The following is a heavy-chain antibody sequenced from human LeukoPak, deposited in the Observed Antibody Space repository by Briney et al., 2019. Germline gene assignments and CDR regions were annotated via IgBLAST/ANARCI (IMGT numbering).Heavy chain of an antibody. CDR3: ARWFSDDFWSAIYYFDY. J-gene: IGHJ4*02. V-gene: IGHV4-59*01. Sequence: PSETLSLTCTVSGGSISSYYWSWIRQPPGKGLEWIGYIYYSGSTNCNPSLKSRVTISVDTSKNQFSLKLSSVTAADTAVYYCARWFSDDFWSAIYYFDYWGQGTLVTVSS. CDR2: IYYSGST. CDR1: GGSISSYY. D-gene: IGHD3-3*01.